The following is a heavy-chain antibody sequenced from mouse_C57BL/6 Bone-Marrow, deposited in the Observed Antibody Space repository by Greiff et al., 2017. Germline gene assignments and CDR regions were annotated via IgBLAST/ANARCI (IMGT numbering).Heavy chain of an antibody. CDR1: GFNIKDDY. CDR2: IDPENGDT. V-gene: IGHV14-4*01. D-gene: IGHD1-1*01. Sequence: VQLQQSGAELVRPGASVKLSCTASGFNIKDDYMHWVKQRPEQGLEWIGWIDPENGDTEYASKFKGKATITADTSSNTAYLQLSSLTSEDTAVYYCTADTTVVAPAYWGQGTLVTVSA. CDR3: TADTTVVAPAY. J-gene: IGHJ3*01.